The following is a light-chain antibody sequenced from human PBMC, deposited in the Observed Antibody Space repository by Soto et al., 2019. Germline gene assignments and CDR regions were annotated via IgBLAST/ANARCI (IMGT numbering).Light chain of an antibody. CDR2: DVS. Sequence: QSALTQPRSVSGSPGQSVTVSCTGTSSDVGNYNYVSWYQQHPGKAPKLMIYDVSKRPSGVPDRFSGSKSGNTASLTISGLQAEDEADYYCCSYAGSYTHYVFGTGIKLTVL. CDR3: CSYAGSYTHYV. J-gene: IGLJ1*01. V-gene: IGLV2-11*01. CDR1: SSDVGNYNY.